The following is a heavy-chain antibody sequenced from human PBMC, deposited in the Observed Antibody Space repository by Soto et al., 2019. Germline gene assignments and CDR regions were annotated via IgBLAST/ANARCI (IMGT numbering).Heavy chain of an antibody. CDR3: AREGPDYDFWSGTSFDY. CDR1: GFTFSSYG. Sequence: GGSLRLSCAASGFTFSSYGMHWVRQAPGKGLEWVAVIWYDGSNKYYADSVKGRFTISRDNSKNTLYLQMNSLRAEDTAVYYCAREGPDYDFWSGTSFDYWGQGTLVTVSS. J-gene: IGHJ4*02. V-gene: IGHV3-33*01. D-gene: IGHD3-3*01. CDR2: IWYDGSNK.